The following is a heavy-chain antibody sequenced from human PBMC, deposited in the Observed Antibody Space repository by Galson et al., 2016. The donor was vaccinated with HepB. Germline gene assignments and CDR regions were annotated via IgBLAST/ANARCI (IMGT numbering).Heavy chain of an antibody. CDR1: GFTFKNFA. CDR3: VKDLNGYSNTWNDAFDI. V-gene: IGHV3-23*01. D-gene: IGHD5-12*01. CDR2: ISGSGGTT. Sequence: SLRLSCAASGFTFKNFAMSWVRQAPGKGLHWVSAISGSGGTTYYSDSVKGRFTISRDNSKNTLYLQMHSLRDEDTAIYYCVKDLNGYSNTWNDAFDIWGQGTMVTVSS. J-gene: IGHJ3*02.